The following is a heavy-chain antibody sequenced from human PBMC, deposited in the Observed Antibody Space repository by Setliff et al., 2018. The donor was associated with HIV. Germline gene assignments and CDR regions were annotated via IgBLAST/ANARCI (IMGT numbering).Heavy chain of an antibody. V-gene: IGHV1-2*02. D-gene: IGHD3-10*01. CDR3: AIGVGSDDDY. CDR1: RSTFNSHT. CDR2: IIPNNGGT. Sequence: ASVKVSCKASRSTFNSHTINWVRQAPGQGLDWMGRIIPNNGGTNYAQKFQGRVTMTRDTSTSTVYMELSSLRSEDTAVYYCAIGVGSDDDYWGQGTLVTVSS. J-gene: IGHJ4*02.